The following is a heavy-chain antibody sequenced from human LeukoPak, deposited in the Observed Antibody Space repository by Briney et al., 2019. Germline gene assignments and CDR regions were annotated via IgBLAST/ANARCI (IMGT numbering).Heavy chain of an antibody. Sequence: GGSLRLSCAASGFTFSSYCMHWVRQAPGKGLEWVAVISYDGSNKYYADSVKGRFTISRDNSKNTLYLQMNSLRAEDTAVYYCAKDKFLGYSSSWYGEGYFDYWGQGTLVTVSS. CDR1: GFTFSSYC. D-gene: IGHD6-13*01. V-gene: IGHV3-30*18. CDR3: AKDKFLGYSSSWYGEGYFDY. CDR2: ISYDGSNK. J-gene: IGHJ4*02.